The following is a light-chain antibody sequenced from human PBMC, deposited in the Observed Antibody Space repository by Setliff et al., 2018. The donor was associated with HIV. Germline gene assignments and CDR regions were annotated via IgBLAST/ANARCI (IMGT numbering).Light chain of an antibody. CDR1: SSNIGNNY. CDR2: ENN. CDR3: GTWDSSLSAPV. Sequence: QSALTQPPSVSAAPGQEATISCSGSSSNIGNNYVSWYQQFPGTAPKLFVYENNKRPSGIPDRVSGSKSGTSATLGITGLQTGDEADYYCGTWDSSLSAPVFGGGTKVTVL. J-gene: IGLJ3*02. V-gene: IGLV1-51*02.